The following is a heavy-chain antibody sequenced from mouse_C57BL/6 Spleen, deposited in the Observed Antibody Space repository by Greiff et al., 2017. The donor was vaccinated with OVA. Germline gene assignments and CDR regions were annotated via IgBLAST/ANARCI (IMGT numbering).Heavy chain of an antibody. D-gene: IGHD5-1*01. V-gene: IGHV2-2*01. CDR2: IWSGGST. J-gene: IGHJ2*01. CDR1: GFSLTSYG. Sequence: QVQLKQSGPGLVQPSQSLSITCTVSGFSLTSYGVHWVRQSPGKGLEWLGVIWSGGSTDYNAAFISRLSISKDNSKSQVFFKMNSLQADDTAIYYCARNYLHYFDYWGQGTTLTVAT. CDR3: ARNYLHYFDY.